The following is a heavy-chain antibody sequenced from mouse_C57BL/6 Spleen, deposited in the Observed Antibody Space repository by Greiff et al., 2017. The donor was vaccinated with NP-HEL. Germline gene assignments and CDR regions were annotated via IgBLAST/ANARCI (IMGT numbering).Heavy chain of an antibody. CDR2: INPGSGGT. Sequence: QVQLQQSGAELVRPGTSVKVSCKASGYAFTNYLIEWVKQRPGQGLEWIGVINPGSGGTNYNEKFKGKATLTADKSSSTAYMQLSSLTSEDSAVYFCARVDYDEDAMDYWGQGTSVTVSS. J-gene: IGHJ4*01. CDR1: GYAFTNYL. V-gene: IGHV1-54*01. D-gene: IGHD2-4*01. CDR3: ARVDYDEDAMDY.